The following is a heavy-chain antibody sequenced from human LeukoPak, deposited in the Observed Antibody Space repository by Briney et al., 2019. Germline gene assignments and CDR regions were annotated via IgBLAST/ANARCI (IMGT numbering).Heavy chain of an antibody. D-gene: IGHD3-10*01. Sequence: ASVKVSCKASGYTFTSYGISWVRHAPGQGLEWMAWISAYNGNTNYVQKLQGRVTMTTDTSTSTAYMELRSLRSDDTAVYYCARDTAMVRGFYFDYWGQGTLVTVSS. CDR1: GYTFTSYG. CDR2: ISAYNGNT. V-gene: IGHV1-18*01. CDR3: ARDTAMVRGFYFDY. J-gene: IGHJ4*02.